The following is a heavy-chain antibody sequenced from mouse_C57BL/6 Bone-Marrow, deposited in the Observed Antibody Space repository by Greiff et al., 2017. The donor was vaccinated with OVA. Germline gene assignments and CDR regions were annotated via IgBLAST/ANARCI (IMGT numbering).Heavy chain of an antibody. D-gene: IGHD4-1*01. V-gene: IGHV5-4*01. J-gene: IGHJ1*03. CDR3: ARDDWDWYFDV. CDR1: GFTFSSYA. CDR2: ISDGGSYT. Sequence: EVKLVESGGGLVKPGGSLKLSCAASGFTFSSYAMSWVRQTPEKRLEWVATISDGGSYTYYPDNVKGRFTISRDNAKNNLYLHMSHLKSEDTAMYYCARDDWDWYFDVWGTGTTVTVSS.